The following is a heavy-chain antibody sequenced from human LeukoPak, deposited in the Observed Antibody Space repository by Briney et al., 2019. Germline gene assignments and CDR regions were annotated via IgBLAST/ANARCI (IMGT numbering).Heavy chain of an antibody. CDR3: ARESAGAPPRYYYMDV. CDR1: GGSISSGGYY. CDR2: IYHSGST. J-gene: IGHJ6*03. Sequence: SETLSLTCTVSGGSISSGGYYWSWIRQPPGKGLEWIGYIYHSGSTYCNPSLKSRVTISVDRSKNQFSLKLSSVTAADTAVYYCARESAGAPPRYYYMDVWGKGTTVTVSS. V-gene: IGHV4-30-2*01. D-gene: IGHD1-26*01.